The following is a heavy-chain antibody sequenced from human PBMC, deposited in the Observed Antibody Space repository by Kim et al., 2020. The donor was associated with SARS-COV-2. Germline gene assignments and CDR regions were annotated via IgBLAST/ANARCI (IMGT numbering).Heavy chain of an antibody. CDR3: ARVDYGDLAGYYGMDV. Sequence: SETLSLTCAVYGGSFSGYYWSWIRQPPGKGLEWIGEINHSGSTNYNPSLKSRVTISVDTSKNQFSLKLSSVTAADTAVYYCARVDYGDLAGYYGMDVWGQGTTVTVSS. D-gene: IGHD4-17*01. CDR1: GGSFSGYY. V-gene: IGHV4-34*01. CDR2: INHSGST. J-gene: IGHJ6*02.